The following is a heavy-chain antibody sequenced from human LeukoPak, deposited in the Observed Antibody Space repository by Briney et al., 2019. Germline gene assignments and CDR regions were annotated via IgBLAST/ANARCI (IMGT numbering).Heavy chain of an antibody. CDR1: GFTFTSSA. J-gene: IGHJ3*02. Sequence: SVKVSCKASGFTFTSSAMQWVRQARGQRLEWIGWIVVGSGNTNYAQKLQERVTITRDMSTSTAYMELSSLRSEDTAVYYCAASPRVVGATGAFDIWGQGTMVTVSS. V-gene: IGHV1-58*02. CDR2: IVVGSGNT. D-gene: IGHD1-26*01. CDR3: AASPRVVGATGAFDI.